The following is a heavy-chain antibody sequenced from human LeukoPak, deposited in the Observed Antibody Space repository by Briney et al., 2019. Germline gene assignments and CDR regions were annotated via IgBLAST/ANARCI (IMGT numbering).Heavy chain of an antibody. CDR2: IWYDGSEK. V-gene: IGHV3-33*01. Sequence: PGGSLRLSCAASGFTFSSHGMHWVRQAPGKGLEWVAVIWYDGSEKYYADSVKGRFTISRDNSKNTLYLQMNSLRVEDTAVYYRVRWANDRRSDPWGQGTLVTVSS. CDR1: GFTFSSHG. CDR3: VRWANDRRSDP. J-gene: IGHJ5*01. D-gene: IGHD1-1*01.